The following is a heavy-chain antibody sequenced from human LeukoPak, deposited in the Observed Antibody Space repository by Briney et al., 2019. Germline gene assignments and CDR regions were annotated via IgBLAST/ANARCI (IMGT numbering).Heavy chain of an antibody. J-gene: IGHJ4*02. Sequence: GGSLRLSCAASGFTFSSYWMSWVRQAPGKGLEWVANIKQDGSEKYYVDSVKGRFTISRDNSKNTLYLQMSSLRAEDTAVFYCARETEAFDNWGQGTLVTVSS. CDR3: ARETEAFDN. CDR2: IKQDGSEK. CDR1: GFTFSSYW. V-gene: IGHV3-7*01.